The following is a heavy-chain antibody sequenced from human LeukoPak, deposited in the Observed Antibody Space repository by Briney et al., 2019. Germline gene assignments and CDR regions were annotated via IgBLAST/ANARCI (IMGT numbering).Heavy chain of an antibody. D-gene: IGHD1-26*01. J-gene: IGHJ3*02. Sequence: ASVTVSCKASGYTFTVHYMHWVRQAPGQGLEWMGWINPNSGGTNYAQKFQGRVTMTRDTSISTAYMELSRLRSDDTALYYCAREILVGDAFDIWGQGTMVTVSS. CDR3: AREILVGDAFDI. CDR1: GYTFTVHY. V-gene: IGHV1-2*02. CDR2: INPNSGGT.